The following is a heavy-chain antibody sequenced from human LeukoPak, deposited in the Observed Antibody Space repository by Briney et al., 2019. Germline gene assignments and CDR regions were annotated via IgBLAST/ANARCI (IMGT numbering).Heavy chain of an antibody. Sequence: PGGSLRLSCVASGFIFSKYSMHWVRQAPGKGLEWVSYISSSSDTIYYADSVKGRFTISRDNAKNSLYLQMNSLRDEDRALYSWARDGYCSSGSCYGSYDNWGHGTLVTASS. CDR2: ISSSSDTI. CDR1: GFIFSKYS. V-gene: IGHV3-48*02. CDR3: ARDGYCSSGSCYGSYDN. D-gene: IGHD2-15*01. J-gene: IGHJ4*01.